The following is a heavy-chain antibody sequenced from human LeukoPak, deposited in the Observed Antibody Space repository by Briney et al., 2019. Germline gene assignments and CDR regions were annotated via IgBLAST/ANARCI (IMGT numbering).Heavy chain of an antibody. D-gene: IGHD6-19*01. CDR3: ATKQWLAPPPDS. J-gene: IGHJ4*02. CDR2: INTDGTVA. V-gene: IGHV3-74*01. CDR1: GFTFSKYW. Sequence: GGSLRLSCAASGFTFSKYWMLWVRQAPGKELESVSRINTDGTVATYADSVKGRFTVSRDNADNTMFLQMNSVRDEDTAVYYCATKQWLAPPPDSWGQGTPVTVSS.